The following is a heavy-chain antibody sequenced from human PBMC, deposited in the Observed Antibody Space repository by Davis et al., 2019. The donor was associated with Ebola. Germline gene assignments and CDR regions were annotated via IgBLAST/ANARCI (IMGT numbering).Heavy chain of an antibody. V-gene: IGHV4-61*01. Sequence: SETLSLTCTVSGGSVSSGSYYWSWIRQPPGKGLEWIGYIYYSGSTNYNPSLKSRVTISVDTSKNQFSLKLSSVTAADTAVYYCARQGYSSGWYNDYWGQGTLVTVSS. CDR2: IYYSGST. CDR3: ARQGYSSGWYNDY. D-gene: IGHD6-19*01. CDR1: GGSVSSGSYY. J-gene: IGHJ4*02.